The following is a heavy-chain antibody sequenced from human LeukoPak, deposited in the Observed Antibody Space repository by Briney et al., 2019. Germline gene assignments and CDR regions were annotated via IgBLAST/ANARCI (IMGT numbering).Heavy chain of an antibody. CDR1: GYTFTDYH. V-gene: IGHV1-2*02. J-gene: IGHJ4*02. D-gene: IGHD2-8*01. Sequence: ASVKVSCKAFGYTFTDYHMHWVRQAPGQGLEWMGWINPNSGDTNYAQKFQGRVTMTRDTTISTAYMELSRLRTDDTAVFYCATLMAHLDYWGQGTLVTASS. CDR3: ATLMAHLDY. CDR2: INPNSGDT.